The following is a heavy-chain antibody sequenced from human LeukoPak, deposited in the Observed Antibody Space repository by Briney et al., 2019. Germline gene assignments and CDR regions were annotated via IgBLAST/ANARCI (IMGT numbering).Heavy chain of an antibody. Sequence: GGSLRLSCAASGFTFSSYSMNWVRQAPGKGLEWVSSISSSSSYIYYADSAKGRFTISRDNAKNSLYLQMNSLRAEDTAVYYCASEYSSGWAVPGYWGQGTLVTVSS. J-gene: IGHJ4*02. CDR1: GFTFSSYS. CDR2: ISSSSSYI. CDR3: ASEYSSGWAVPGY. V-gene: IGHV3-21*01. D-gene: IGHD6-19*01.